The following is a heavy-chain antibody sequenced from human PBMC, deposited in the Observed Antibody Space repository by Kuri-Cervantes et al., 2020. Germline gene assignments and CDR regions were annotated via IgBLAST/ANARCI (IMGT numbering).Heavy chain of an antibody. CDR3: ARGVWLGFGELSSPYYYFMDV. V-gene: IGHV4-38-2*01. CDR1: GYSISSGYY. CDR2: IYHSGST. Sequence: SETLSLTRAVSGYSISSGYYWGWIRQPPGKGLEWIGSIYHSGSTYYNPSLKSRVTTSIDTPKSQFSLKLRSVTAADTAVYYCARGVWLGFGELSSPYYYFMDVWGKGTTVTVSS. D-gene: IGHD3-10*01. J-gene: IGHJ6*03.